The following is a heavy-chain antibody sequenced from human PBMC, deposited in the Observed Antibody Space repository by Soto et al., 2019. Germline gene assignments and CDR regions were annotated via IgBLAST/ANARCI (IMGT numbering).Heavy chain of an antibody. CDR3: ARVNGYSSSWYSNNWFDP. V-gene: IGHV1-18*01. CDR1: GYTFTSYG. D-gene: IGHD6-13*01. J-gene: IGHJ5*02. Sequence: ASVKVSCKASGYTFTSYGISWVRQAPGQGLEWMGWISAYNGNTNYAQKLQGRVTMTTDTSTSTAYMELRSLRSDDTAVYYCARVNGYSSSWYSNNWFDPWGQGTLVTVS. CDR2: ISAYNGNT.